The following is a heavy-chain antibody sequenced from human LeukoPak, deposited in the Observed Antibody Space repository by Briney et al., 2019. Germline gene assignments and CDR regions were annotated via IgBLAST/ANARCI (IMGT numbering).Heavy chain of an antibody. D-gene: IGHD5-12*01. V-gene: IGHV3-21*01. J-gene: IGHJ4*02. CDR3: ARAPGGGYDFFDY. CDR2: ISSSSSYI. CDR1: GFTFSSYS. Sequence: GGSLRLSCAASGFTFSSYSMNWVRQAPGKGLEWVSSISSSSSYIYYADSVKGRFTISRDNAKNSLYLQMNSLRAEDTAVYYCARAPGGGYDFFDYWGQGPLVTVSS.